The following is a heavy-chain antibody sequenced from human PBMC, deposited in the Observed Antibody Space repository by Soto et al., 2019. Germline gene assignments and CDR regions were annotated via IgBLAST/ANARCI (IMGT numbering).Heavy chain of an antibody. CDR3: ASGYGRSGSQYAFYFDY. CDR2: IRVYNGNT. V-gene: IGHV1-18*01. D-gene: IGHD2-2*03. J-gene: IGHJ4*02. CDR1: GYTFTSYG. Sequence: ASVKVSCKASGYTFTSYGISWVRQAPGQGLEWMGWIRVYNGNTNYAQKFQGRVTITANRSTSTAYMELSSLRSEDTAVYYCASGYGRSGSQYAFYFDYWGPGTLVTFSS.